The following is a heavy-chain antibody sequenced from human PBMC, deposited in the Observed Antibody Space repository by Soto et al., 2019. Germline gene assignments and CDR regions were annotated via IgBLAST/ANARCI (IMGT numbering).Heavy chain of an antibody. D-gene: IGHD2-15*01. V-gene: IGHV1-69*13. CDR2: IIPIFGTA. CDR1: GYTFTIYA. Sequence: SVKVSCKASGYTFTIYAISWVRQAPGQGLEWMGGIIPIFGTANYAQKFQGRVTITADESTSTAYMELSSLRAEDTAVYYCARDGYCSGGSCYSVPVFDYWGQGTLVNVSS. J-gene: IGHJ4*02. CDR3: ARDGYCSGGSCYSVPVFDY.